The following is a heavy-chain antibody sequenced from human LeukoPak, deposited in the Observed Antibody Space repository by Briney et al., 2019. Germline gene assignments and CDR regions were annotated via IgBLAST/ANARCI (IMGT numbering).Heavy chain of an antibody. CDR1: GGTFSSYA. V-gene: IGHV1-69*04. CDR2: IIPILGIA. J-gene: IGHJ5*02. Sequence: SVKVSCKASGGTFSSYAISRVRQAPGQGLEWMGRIIPILGIANYAQKFQGRVTITADKSTSTAYMELSSLRSEDTAVYYCARDTPPDTAMIGWFDPWGQGTLVTVSS. CDR3: ARDTPPDTAMIGWFDP. D-gene: IGHD5-18*01.